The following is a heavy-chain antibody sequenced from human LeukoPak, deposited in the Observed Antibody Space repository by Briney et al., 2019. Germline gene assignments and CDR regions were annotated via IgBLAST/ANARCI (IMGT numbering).Heavy chain of an antibody. J-gene: IGHJ4*02. D-gene: IGHD1-26*01. CDR1: GFPFSSYW. CDR3: ARPLGGAYDY. V-gene: IGHV3-74*01. Sequence: GGSLRLSCAASGFPFSSYWMHWVRQAPGKGLVWVSRINIDGSNTNYADSVKGRFTISRDNAKNTLYLQMDSLRAEDTAVYYCARPLGGAYDYCGQGTLVTVSS. CDR2: INIDGSNT.